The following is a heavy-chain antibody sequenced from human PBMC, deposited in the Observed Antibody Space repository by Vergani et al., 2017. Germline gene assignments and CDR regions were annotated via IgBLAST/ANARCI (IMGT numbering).Heavy chain of an antibody. CDR3: ARRSGGYSGGKVHPLRTAFDV. CDR1: GGSISAGYYF. D-gene: IGHD6-19*01. Sequence: QVQLQASGPGRVKPSQTLSLTCIMSGGSISAGYYFWSWIRQPAGKGLEWLGHISASGNASHSPSLKTRVSMSVDTSKNQFSLTVTSVTAADTAIYFCARRSGGYSGGKVHPLRTAFDVWGHGTVVTVSS. V-gene: IGHV4-61*02. CDR2: ISASGNA. J-gene: IGHJ3*01.